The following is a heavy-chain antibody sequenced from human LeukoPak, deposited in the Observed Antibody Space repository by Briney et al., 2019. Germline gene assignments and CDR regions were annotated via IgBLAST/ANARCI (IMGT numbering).Heavy chain of an antibody. J-gene: IGHJ4*02. Sequence: PSETLSLTCTVSGGSISSYYWSWIRQPPGKGLEWIGYIYYSGSTNYSPSLKSRVTISVDTSKKQVSLKLNSVTAVDTAVYYCARASVEMGTIIVLDYWGQGTLVTVSS. D-gene: IGHD5-24*01. CDR1: GGSISSYY. CDR3: ARASVEMGTIIVLDY. V-gene: IGHV4-59*01. CDR2: IYYSGST.